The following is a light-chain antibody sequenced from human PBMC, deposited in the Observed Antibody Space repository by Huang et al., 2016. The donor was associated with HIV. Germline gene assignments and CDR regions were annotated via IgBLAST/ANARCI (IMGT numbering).Light chain of an antibody. J-gene: IGKJ4*01. CDR2: DAS. CDR3: QQYNNWPLT. Sequence: EVVMTQSPATLSVSPGERAPLSCRASQSVSSDLAGYQQNPGQAPRLLISDASTRATGIPARFSGSGSGTEFTLTVNNLQSEDFAVYYCQQYNNWPLTFGGGTKVEIK. CDR1: QSVSSD. V-gene: IGKV3-15*01.